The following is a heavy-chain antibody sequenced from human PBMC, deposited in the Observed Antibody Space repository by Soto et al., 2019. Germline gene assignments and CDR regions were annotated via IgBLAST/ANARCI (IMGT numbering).Heavy chain of an antibody. D-gene: IGHD3-10*01. V-gene: IGHV1-3*01. Sequence: GASVKVSCKASGYTFTSYAMHWVRQAPGQRLEWMGWINAGNGNTKYSQKFQGRVTITRDTSASTAYMELSSLRSEDTAVYYCASSDPIVARARDLFIWGQGTLVTVSS. CDR2: INAGNGNT. CDR3: ASSDPIVARARDLFI. J-gene: IGHJ4*02. CDR1: GYTFTSYA.